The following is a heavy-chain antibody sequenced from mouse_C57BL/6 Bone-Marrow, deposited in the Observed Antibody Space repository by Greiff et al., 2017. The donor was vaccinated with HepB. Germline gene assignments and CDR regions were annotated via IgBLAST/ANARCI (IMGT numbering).Heavy chain of an antibody. CDR1: GFTFSDYG. V-gene: IGHV5-15*04. Sequence: EVKLMESGGGLVQPGGSLKLSCAASGFTFSDYGMAWVRQAPRKGPEWVAFISNLAYSIYYADTVTGRFTISRENAKNTLYLEMSSLRSEDTAMYYCARRITTVVEDYAMDYWGQGTSVTVSS. CDR3: ARRITTVVEDYAMDY. CDR2: ISNLAYSI. J-gene: IGHJ4*01. D-gene: IGHD1-1*01.